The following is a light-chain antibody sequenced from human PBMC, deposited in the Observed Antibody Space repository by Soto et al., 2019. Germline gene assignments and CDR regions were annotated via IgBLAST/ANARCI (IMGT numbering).Light chain of an antibody. CDR3: AAWDDRLNGVI. Sequence: QSVLTQPPSASVTPGQRVTISCSGSSSNIGSNTVNWYQKLPGTAPKLLIYTNNQRPSGVPDRFSGSKSGTSASLAISGLQSEDETDSYCAAWDDRLNGVIFGGGTQLTV. V-gene: IGLV1-44*01. CDR1: SSNIGSNT. CDR2: TNN. J-gene: IGLJ2*01.